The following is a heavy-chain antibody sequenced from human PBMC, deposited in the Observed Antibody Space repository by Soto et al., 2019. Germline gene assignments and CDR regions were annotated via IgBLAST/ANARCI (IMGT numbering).Heavy chain of an antibody. D-gene: IGHD5-12*01. Sequence: VGSLRLSCAASGFTFSSYAMSWVRQAPGKGLEWVSAISGSGGSTYYADSVKGRFTISRDNSKNTLYLQMNSLRAEDTAVYYCAKDFPRGYSGYDSSGRYYYYGMDVWGQGTTVTVSS. CDR2: ISGSGGST. CDR3: AKDFPRGYSGYDSSGRYYYYGMDV. CDR1: GFTFSSYA. V-gene: IGHV3-23*01. J-gene: IGHJ6*02.